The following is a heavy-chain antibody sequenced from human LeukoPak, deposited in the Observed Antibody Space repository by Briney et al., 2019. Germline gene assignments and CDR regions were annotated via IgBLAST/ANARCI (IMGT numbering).Heavy chain of an antibody. J-gene: IGHJ5*02. CDR1: GYSFTNYW. CDR3: ARSDCSSTSCPWWGGWFDP. CDR2: IYPGDSDT. D-gene: IGHD2-2*01. Sequence: GESLKISCKGSGYSFTNYWIGWVRQMPGKGLEWMGIIYPGDSDTRYSPSFQGQVTISVDKSISTAYLQWNSLKASDTAMYYCARSDCSSTSCPWWGGWFDPWGQGTLVTVSS. V-gene: IGHV5-51*01.